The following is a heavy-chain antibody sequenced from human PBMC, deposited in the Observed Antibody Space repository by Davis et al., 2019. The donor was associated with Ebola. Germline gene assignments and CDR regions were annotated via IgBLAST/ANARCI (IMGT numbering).Heavy chain of an antibody. Sequence: GGSLRLSCAASGFTFSIYGMHWVRQAPGKGLEWVANIKQDGSERYYVDSVKGRFTISRDNSKNTLYLQMNSLRAEDTAVYYCAKDRKAVLVVYAPEGDYWGQGTLVTVSS. CDR1: GFTFSIYG. J-gene: IGHJ4*02. V-gene: IGHV3-7*03. D-gene: IGHD2-8*02. CDR3: AKDRKAVLVVYAPEGDY. CDR2: IKQDGSER.